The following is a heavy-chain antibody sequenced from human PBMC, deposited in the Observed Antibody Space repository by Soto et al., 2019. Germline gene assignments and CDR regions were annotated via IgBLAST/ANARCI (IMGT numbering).Heavy chain of an antibody. J-gene: IGHJ4*02. CDR3: ERQAGPYLDN. D-gene: IGHD3-16*01. Sequence: PGESLKISCKGSGYSFTSYWISWVRQMPGKGLEWMGRIVPSDSYTNYSPSFQGHVTISADKSISTAYLQWSSLKASDTAVYYCERQAGPYLDNWGQGTLVTVSS. V-gene: IGHV5-10-1*01. CDR1: GYSFTSYW. CDR2: IVPSDSYT.